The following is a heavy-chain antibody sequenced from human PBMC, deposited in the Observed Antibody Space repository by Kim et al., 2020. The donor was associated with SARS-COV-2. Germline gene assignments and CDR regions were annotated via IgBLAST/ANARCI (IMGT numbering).Heavy chain of an antibody. CDR1: GFTFDDYT. J-gene: IGHJ4*02. CDR2: ISWDGGST. CDR3: AKGGLSSGPFDY. Sequence: GGSLRLSCAASGFTFDDYTMHWVRQAPGKGLEWVSLISWDGGSTYYADSMKGRFTISRDNSKNSLYLQMNSLRTEDTALYYCAKGGLSSGPFDYWGQGTLVTVSS. D-gene: IGHD6-19*01. V-gene: IGHV3-43*01.